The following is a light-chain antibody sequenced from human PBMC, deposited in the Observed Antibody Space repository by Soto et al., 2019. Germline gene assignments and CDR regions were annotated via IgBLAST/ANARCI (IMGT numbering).Light chain of an antibody. J-gene: IGLJ2*01. V-gene: IGLV2-14*01. CDR1: SSDVGGYNY. CDR3: SSYTSSNTLL. Sequence: QSVLTQPASVSGSPGQSITISCTGTSSDVGGYNYVSWYQQHPGKAPKLMIYDVSSRPSGVSNRFSGSKSGNTASLTISGLQAEDEADYYCSSYTSSNTLLFGGGTKVTVL. CDR2: DVS.